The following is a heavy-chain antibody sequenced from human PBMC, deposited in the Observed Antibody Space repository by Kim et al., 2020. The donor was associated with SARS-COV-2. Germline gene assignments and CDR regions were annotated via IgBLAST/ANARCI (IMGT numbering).Heavy chain of an antibody. V-gene: IGHV3-33*01. D-gene: IGHD6-19*01. CDR3: ARAATGYSSGYYYYGMDV. Sequence: GGSLRLSCAASGFTFSSYGMHWVRQAPGKGLEWVAVIWYDGSNKYYADSVKGRFTISRDNSKNTLYLQMNSLRAEDTAVYYCARAATGYSSGYYYYGMDVWGQGTTVTVSS. J-gene: IGHJ6*02. CDR2: IWYDGSNK. CDR1: GFTFSSYG.